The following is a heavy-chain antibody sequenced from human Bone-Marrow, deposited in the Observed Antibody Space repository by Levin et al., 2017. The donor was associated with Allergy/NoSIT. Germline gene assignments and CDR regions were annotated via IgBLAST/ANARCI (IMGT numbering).Heavy chain of an antibody. CDR3: ARILPSRNITIAVADPSYWYFDL. V-gene: IGHV1-18*01. CDR2: ISAYNGNT. D-gene: IGHD6-19*01. CDR1: GYTFTSYG. Sequence: AASVKVSCKASGYTFTSYGISWVRQAPGQGLEWMGWISAYNGNTNYAQKLQGRVTMTTDTSTSTAYMELRSLRSDDTAVYYCARILPSRNITIAVADPSYWYFDLWGRGTLVTVSS. J-gene: IGHJ2*01.